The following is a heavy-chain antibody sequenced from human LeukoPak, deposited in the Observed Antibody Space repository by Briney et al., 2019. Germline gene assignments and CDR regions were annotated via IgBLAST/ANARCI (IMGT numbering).Heavy chain of an antibody. CDR3: ARGADILTGYLGWYYFDY. CDR1: SGSISSRNFY. Sequence: SETLSLTCTVSSGSISSRNFYWGWIRQPPGKGLEWIGSIHYSGSAYYNPSLKCRVTMSVDTSKNQFSLNLNSVTAADTALYYCARGADILTGYLGWYYFDYWGQGTLVTVSS. CDR2: IHYSGSA. J-gene: IGHJ4*02. V-gene: IGHV4-39*07. D-gene: IGHD3-9*01.